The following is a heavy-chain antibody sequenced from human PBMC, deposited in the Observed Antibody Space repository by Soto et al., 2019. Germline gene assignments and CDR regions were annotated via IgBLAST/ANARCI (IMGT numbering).Heavy chain of an antibody. CDR1: GFTFSSYG. D-gene: IGHD2-8*01. V-gene: IGHV3-30*18. CDR3: AKDRGNGYYYGMDV. Sequence: GSLRLSCAASGFTFSSYGMHWVRQAPGKGLEWVAVISYDGSNKYYADSVKGRFTISRDNSKNTLYLQMNSLRAEDTAVYYCAKDRGNGYYYGMDVWGQGTTVTV. CDR2: ISYDGSNK. J-gene: IGHJ6*02.